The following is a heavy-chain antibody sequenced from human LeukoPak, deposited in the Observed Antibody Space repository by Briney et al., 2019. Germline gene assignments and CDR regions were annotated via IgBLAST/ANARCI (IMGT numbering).Heavy chain of an antibody. CDR3: AREAAGTINWFDP. CDR2: IDPSDSYT. Sequence: GESLTISCKGSGYSFATYWISWVRQMPGKGLEWMGRIDPSDSYTNYSPSFQGHVTISADKSISTAYLQWSSLKASDTAIYYCAREAAGTINWFDPWGQGTLVTVSS. J-gene: IGHJ5*02. CDR1: GYSFATYW. V-gene: IGHV5-10-1*01. D-gene: IGHD6-13*01.